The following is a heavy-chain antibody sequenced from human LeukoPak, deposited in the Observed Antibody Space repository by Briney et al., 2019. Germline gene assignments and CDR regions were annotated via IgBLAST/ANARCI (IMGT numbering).Heavy chain of an antibody. Sequence: ASVKVSCKASGYTFTGYYMHWVRQAPGQGLEWMGWINPNSGGTNYAQKFQGRVTMTRDTSISTAYMELRRLRSDDTAGYYFARVVGATSTPIHYYYSNIDAWVRGTTLSV. V-gene: IGHV1-2*02. D-gene: IGHD1-26*01. CDR1: GYTFTGYY. J-gene: IGHJ6*03. CDR2: INPNSGGT. CDR3: ARVVGATSTPIHYYYSNIDA.